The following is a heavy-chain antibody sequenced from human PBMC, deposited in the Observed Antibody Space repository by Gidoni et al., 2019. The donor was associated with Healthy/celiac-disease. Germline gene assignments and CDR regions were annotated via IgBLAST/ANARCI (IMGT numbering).Heavy chain of an antibody. CDR3: ARDSYPYSFDY. CDR2: IYYSGST. J-gene: IGHJ4*02. V-gene: IGHV4-59*01. D-gene: IGHD5-18*01. Sequence: QVQLQESGPGLVKPSETLSLTCTVSGGSISSYYWSWIRPPPGKGLEWIGYIYYSGSTNYNPSPKSRVTISVDTSKNQFSLKLSSVTAADTAVYYCARDSYPYSFDYWGQGTLVTVSS. CDR1: GGSISSYY.